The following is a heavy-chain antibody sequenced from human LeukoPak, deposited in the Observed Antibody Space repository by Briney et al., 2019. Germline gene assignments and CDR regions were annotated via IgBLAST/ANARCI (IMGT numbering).Heavy chain of an antibody. V-gene: IGHV4-38-2*02. CDR2: IYHSGST. CDR1: GYSISSGYY. Sequence: SETLSLTCAVSGYSISSGYYWGWIRQPPGKGLEWIGGIYHSGSTYYNPSLKSRVTISVDTSKNQFSLKLSSVTAADTAVYYCARDTLPAAMRSWFDPWGQGTLVTVSS. J-gene: IGHJ5*02. CDR3: ARDTLPAAMRSWFDP. D-gene: IGHD2-2*01.